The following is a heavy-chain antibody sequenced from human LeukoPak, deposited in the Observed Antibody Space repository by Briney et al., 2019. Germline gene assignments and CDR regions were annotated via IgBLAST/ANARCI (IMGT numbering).Heavy chain of an antibody. CDR3: ARLNEGYCSGGSCYRGLFDY. CDR2: IYPGDSDT. J-gene: IGHJ4*02. CDR1: GYSFTSYW. D-gene: IGHD2-15*01. V-gene: IGHV5-51*01. Sequence: GESLKISCKGSGYSFTSYWIGWARQMPGKGLEWMGIIYPGDSDTRYSPSFQGQVTISADKSISTAYLQWSSLKASDTAMYYCARLNEGYCSGGSCYRGLFDYWGQGTLVTVSS.